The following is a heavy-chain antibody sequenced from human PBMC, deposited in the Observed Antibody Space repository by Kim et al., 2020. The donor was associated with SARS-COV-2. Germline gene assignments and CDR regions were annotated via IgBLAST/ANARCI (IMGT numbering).Heavy chain of an antibody. D-gene: IGHD3-22*01. CDR2: IYHTGST. V-gene: IGHV4-30-2*01. CDR3: ARGSTGYRFDY. CDR1: GGSISSGGYS. J-gene: IGHJ4*02. Sequence: SETLSLTCAVSGGSISSGGYSWSWIRQPPGKGLEWIGYIYHTGSTYYNPSLKSRVTISVDRSKNQFSLNLNSVTAADTAMYYCARGSTGYRFDYWGQGTLVTVSS.